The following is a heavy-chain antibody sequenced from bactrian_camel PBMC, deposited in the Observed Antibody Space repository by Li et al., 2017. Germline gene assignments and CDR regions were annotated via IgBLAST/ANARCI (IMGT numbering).Heavy chain of an antibody. CDR3: AADFCPSTADFGRKWSRARSYSY. CDR1: GHSRGSNC. Sequence: VQLVESGGGSVQTGGSLRLSCVVSGHSRGSNCVGWYRLPPGRAPAEREGIAAIRRSGGETWYAGSVKGRFTISLDRAKRTLYLQMDSLKPEDTAMYYCAADFCPSTADFGRKWSRARSYSYWGQGTQVTVS. J-gene: IGHJ4*01. D-gene: IGHD2*01. CDR2: IRRSGGET. V-gene: IGHV3-3*01.